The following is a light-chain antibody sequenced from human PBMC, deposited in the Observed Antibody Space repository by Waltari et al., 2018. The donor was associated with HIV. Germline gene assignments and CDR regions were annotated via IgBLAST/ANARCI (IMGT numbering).Light chain of an antibody. CDR1: NIEIKT. J-gene: IGLJ2*01. CDR3: QVWDTSSDQGV. Sequence: SYVLAQPPSVSVAPGQTARITCGGNNIEIKTVHWYQQKPGQAPVLVVHDDSPGPSGIPERFSGSNSGNTATLTISRVEAGDEADYFCQVWDTSSDQGVFGGGTKLTVL. CDR2: DDS. V-gene: IGLV3-21*02.